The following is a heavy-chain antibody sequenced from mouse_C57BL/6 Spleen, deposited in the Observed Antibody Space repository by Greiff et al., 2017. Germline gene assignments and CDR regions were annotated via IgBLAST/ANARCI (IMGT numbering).Heavy chain of an antibody. CDR2: IDPSDSYT. CDR1: GYTFTSYW. J-gene: IGHJ4*01. Sequence: QVQLQQPGAELVKPGASVKLSCKASGYTFTSYWMQWVKQRPGQGLEWIGEIDPSDSYTNYNQKFKGKATLTVDTSSSTAYMQLSSLTSEDSAVYYCARSPRQLRPYYAMDYWGQGTSVTVSS. D-gene: IGHD3-2*02. CDR3: ARSPRQLRPYYAMDY. V-gene: IGHV1-50*01.